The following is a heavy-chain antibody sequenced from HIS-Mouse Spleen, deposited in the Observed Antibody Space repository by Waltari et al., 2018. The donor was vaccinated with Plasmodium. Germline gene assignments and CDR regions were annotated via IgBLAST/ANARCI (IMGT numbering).Heavy chain of an antibody. CDR3: ASSGSGSYYY. Sequence: QVQLQQWGAGLLKPSETLSLTCAVYGGSFSGYSWSWIRQPPGKGLEGIGEINHSGSTNYNPSLKSRVTISVDTSKNQFSLKLSSVTAADTAVYYCASSGSGSYYYWGQGTLVTVSS. J-gene: IGHJ4*02. V-gene: IGHV4-34*01. CDR1: GGSFSGYS. D-gene: IGHD3-10*01. CDR2: INHSGST.